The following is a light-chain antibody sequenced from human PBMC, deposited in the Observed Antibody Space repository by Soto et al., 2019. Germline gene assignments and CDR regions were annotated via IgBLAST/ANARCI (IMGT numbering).Light chain of an antibody. CDR1: QTVSSN. CDR2: GAS. J-gene: IGKJ1*01. CDR3: QQYNVWPPWT. Sequence: EIVMTQSPATLSVSPWERSTLSCMASQTVSSNLAWYQQKLGQAPRLLIYGASTRATGVPARFSGSGSGTEFTLTISSLQSEDFAVYYCQQYNVWPPWTFGQGTKVDIK. V-gene: IGKV3-15*01.